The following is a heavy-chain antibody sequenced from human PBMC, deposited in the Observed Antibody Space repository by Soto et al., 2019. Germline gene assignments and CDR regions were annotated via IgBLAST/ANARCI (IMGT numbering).Heavy chain of an antibody. CDR2: IYHSGST. V-gene: IGHV4-30-2*01. CDR1: GGSISRGGYS. Sequence: QLQLQESGSGLVKPSQTLSLTCAVSGGSISRGGYSWSWIRQPPGKGLEWIGYIYHSGSTYYNPSLKSRLTTSVDTSKKQCSLKLSSVTAADTAVYYCVRVLGPWGQGTLVPVSS. J-gene: IGHJ4*02. CDR3: VRVLGP.